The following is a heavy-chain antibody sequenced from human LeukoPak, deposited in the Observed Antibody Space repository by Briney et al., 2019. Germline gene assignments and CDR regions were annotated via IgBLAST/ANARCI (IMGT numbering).Heavy chain of an antibody. V-gene: IGHV4-34*01. D-gene: IGHD3-9*01. J-gene: IGHJ6*02. CDR1: GGSFSGYY. Sequence: SETLSLTCAVYGGSFSGYYWSWIRQPSGKGLEWIGEINHSGSTNYNPSLKSRVTISVDTSKNQFSLKLSSVTAADTAVYYCARHRIYDILTGYYYYYYGMDVWGQGTTVTVSS. CDR2: INHSGST. CDR3: ARHRIYDILTGYYYYYYGMDV.